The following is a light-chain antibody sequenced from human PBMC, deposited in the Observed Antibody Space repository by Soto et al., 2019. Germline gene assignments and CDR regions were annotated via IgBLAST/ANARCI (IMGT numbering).Light chain of an antibody. Sequence: EIVLTQSPATLSLSLGERATLSCRASPSVSNYLAWYKQKPGQAPRLLIYDTSNRATDIPARFSGSGFGTDFTLTINSLEPEDFAVYYCQQRSNWPLTFGGGTKVDIK. CDR3: QQRSNWPLT. J-gene: IGKJ4*01. V-gene: IGKV3-11*01. CDR1: PSVSNY. CDR2: DTS.